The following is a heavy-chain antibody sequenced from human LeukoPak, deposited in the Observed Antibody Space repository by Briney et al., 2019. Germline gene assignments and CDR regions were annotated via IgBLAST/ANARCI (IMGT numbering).Heavy chain of an antibody. CDR2: IIPISGTT. Sequence: GASVKVSCKTSGGTFTSYAITWVRQAPGQGLEWMGKIIPISGTTNYAQKFQGRVTFTADESTSTAYMELSSLRFEDTALYYCARKLRLGGNWFDPWGQGTLVTVSS. D-gene: IGHD1-26*01. CDR1: GGTFTSYA. V-gene: IGHV1-69*13. CDR3: ARKLRLGGNWFDP. J-gene: IGHJ5*02.